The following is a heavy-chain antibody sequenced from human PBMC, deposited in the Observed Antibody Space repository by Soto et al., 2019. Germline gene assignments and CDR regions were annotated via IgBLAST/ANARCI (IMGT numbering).Heavy chain of an antibody. D-gene: IGHD5-12*01. V-gene: IGHV1-69*13. CDR1: VGTFSSYA. J-gene: IGHJ4*02. Sequence: SVKGSCEASVGTFSSYAISWVRQAPGQGLEWMGGIIPIFGTANYAQKFQGRVTITADESTSTAYMELSSLRSEDTAVYYCARGRRRMRDGYNLFAFDYWRQGNLVTVSS. CDR2: IIPIFGTA. CDR3: ARGRRRMRDGYNLFAFDY.